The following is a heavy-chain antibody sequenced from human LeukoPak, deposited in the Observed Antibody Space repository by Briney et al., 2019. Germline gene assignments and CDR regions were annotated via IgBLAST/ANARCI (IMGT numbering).Heavy chain of an antibody. CDR1: GFTFSSYS. CDR3: ARRYSSSWFKPFDL. D-gene: IGHD6-13*01. Sequence: GGSLRLSCAASGFTFSSYSMNWVRQAPGKGLEWVSSISSSSSYIYYEDSVKGRFTISRDNAKNSLYLQMNSLRDEETAVYYCARRYSSSWFKPFDLWGQGTMVTVSS. CDR2: ISSSSSYI. V-gene: IGHV3-21*01. J-gene: IGHJ3*01.